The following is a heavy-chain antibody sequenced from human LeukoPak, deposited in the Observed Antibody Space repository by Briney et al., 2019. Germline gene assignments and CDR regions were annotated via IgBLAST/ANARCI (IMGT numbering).Heavy chain of an antibody. CDR3: AKGSGIQLWRYFDY. CDR2: ISWNSGSI. J-gene: IGHJ4*02. V-gene: IGHV3-9*01. CDR1: GFTFYDYA. Sequence: GGSLRLSCAASGFTFYDYAMHWVRQAPGKGLEWVSGISWNSGSIGYADSVKGRFTISRDNAKNSLYLQMNSLRAEDTALYYCAKGSGIQLWRYFDYWGQGTLVTVSS. D-gene: IGHD5-18*01.